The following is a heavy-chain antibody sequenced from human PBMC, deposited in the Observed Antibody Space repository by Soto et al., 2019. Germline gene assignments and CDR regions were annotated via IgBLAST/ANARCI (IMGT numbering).Heavy chain of an antibody. CDR3: ARDAAVTPQNSYSTGIAV. J-gene: IGHJ6*02. D-gene: IGHD4-4*01. CDR1: GGSISSYY. V-gene: IGHV4-4*07. CDR2: IYTSGST. Sequence: PETLSHTCTVSGGSISSYYWSWIRQPAGKGLEWIGRIYTSGSTNYNPSLKSRVTMSVDTPKKQFSLKLSSVTAADTAWYYCARDAAVTPQNSYSTGIAVWGQGPTVNVS.